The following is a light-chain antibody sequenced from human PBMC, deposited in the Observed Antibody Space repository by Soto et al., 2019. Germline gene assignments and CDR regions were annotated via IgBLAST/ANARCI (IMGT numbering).Light chain of an antibody. V-gene: IGLV2-8*01. CDR1: SSDVGGYNY. CDR2: EVN. Sequence: QSALTQPPSASGSPGQSVTISCTGTSSDVGGYNYVSWYQQHPGKAPRLMIYEVNKRPSGVPDRFSGSKSGNTASLTVSGLQADDEADYYCSSYAGSRNLVFGGGTKLTVL. J-gene: IGLJ2*01. CDR3: SSYAGSRNLV.